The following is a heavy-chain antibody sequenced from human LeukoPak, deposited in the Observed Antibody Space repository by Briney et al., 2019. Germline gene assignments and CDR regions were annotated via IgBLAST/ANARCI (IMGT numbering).Heavy chain of an antibody. CDR1: GFTFSSYG. CDR3: ARVRGYSYGSSDY. CDR2: ISSNGGST. J-gene: IGHJ4*02. Sequence: GGSLRFSCAASGFTFSSYGMHWVRQAPGKGLEYVSAISSNGGSTYYANSVKGRFTISRDNSKNTLYLQMGSLRAEDMAVYYCARVRGYSYGSSDYWGQGTLVTVSS. V-gene: IGHV3-64*01. D-gene: IGHD5-18*01.